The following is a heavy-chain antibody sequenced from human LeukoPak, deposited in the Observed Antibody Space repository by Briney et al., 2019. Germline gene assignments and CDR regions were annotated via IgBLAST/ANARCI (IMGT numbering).Heavy chain of an antibody. J-gene: IGHJ6*03. Sequence: SETLSLTCAVSGGSISSGGYSWSWIRQPPGKGLEWIGYIYYSGSTYYNPSLKSRVTISVDTFKNQFSLKLSSVTAADTAVYYCARASEQQLVYYYYYMDVWGKGTTVCVSS. CDR3: ARASEQQLVYYYYYMDV. CDR1: GGSISSGGYS. CDR2: IYYSGST. V-gene: IGHV4-30-4*07. D-gene: IGHD6-13*01.